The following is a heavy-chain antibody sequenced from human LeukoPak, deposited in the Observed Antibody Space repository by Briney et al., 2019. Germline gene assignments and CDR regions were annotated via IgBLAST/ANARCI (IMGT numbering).Heavy chain of an antibody. Sequence: SETLSLTCTVSGGSISSYYWSWIRQPPGKGLEWIGEINHSGSTNYNPSLKSRVTISVDTSKNQFSLKLSSVTAADTAVYYCARGPNLRSYYYYGMDVWGQGTTVTVSS. CDR2: INHSGST. CDR3: ARGPNLRSYYYYGMDV. V-gene: IGHV4-34*01. CDR1: GGSISSYY. J-gene: IGHJ6*02.